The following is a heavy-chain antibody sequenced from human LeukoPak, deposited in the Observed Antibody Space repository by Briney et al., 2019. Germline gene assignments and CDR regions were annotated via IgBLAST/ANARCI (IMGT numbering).Heavy chain of an antibody. D-gene: IGHD2-2*02. J-gene: IGHJ4*02. V-gene: IGHV4-34*01. CDR2: INHSGRT. CDR1: GGSFSVSY. Sequence: PSETLSLTCAVDGGSFSVSYWGWVRQPPGRGREWNGEINHSGRTEYNPSLKSRVTITVDTSKNQYTLRLRSVTAADTAGYYCARGGFGYMFDYWVQGSLVTVSS. CDR3: ARGGFGYMFDY.